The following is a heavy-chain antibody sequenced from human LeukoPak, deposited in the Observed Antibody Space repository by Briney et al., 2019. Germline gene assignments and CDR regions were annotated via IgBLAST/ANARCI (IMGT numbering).Heavy chain of an antibody. J-gene: IGHJ4*02. CDR3: ATVSAFFYDSGSYYTFDY. CDR2: IYHSGST. CDR1: GGSISSSKW. V-gene: IGHV4-4*02. Sequence: SGTLSLTCAVSGGSISSSKWSSWVRQPPGKGLEWIGEIYHSGSTNYNPSLKSRVTISVDKSKNQFSLKLSSVTAADTAVYYCATVSAFFYDSGSYYTFDYWGQGTLVTVSS. D-gene: IGHD3-10*01.